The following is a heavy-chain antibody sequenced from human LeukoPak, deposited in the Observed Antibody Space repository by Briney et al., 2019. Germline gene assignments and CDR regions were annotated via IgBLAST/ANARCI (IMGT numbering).Heavy chain of an antibody. CDR3: ARGDPQYHRGSSESLDY. V-gene: IGHV3-48*03. J-gene: IGHJ4*02. D-gene: IGHD5-12*01. Sequence: AGGSLRLSCAASGFTLSTYEMYWVRQAPGKGLEWVSYISDGGTTMYYADSVRGRFTVSRDTAKNSLYLQMISLRAEDTAVYFCARGDPQYHRGSSESLDYWGQGTLVTVSS. CDR1: GFTLSTYE. CDR2: ISDGGTTM.